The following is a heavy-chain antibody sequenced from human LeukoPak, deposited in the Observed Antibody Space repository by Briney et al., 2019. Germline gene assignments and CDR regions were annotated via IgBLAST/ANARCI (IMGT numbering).Heavy chain of an antibody. CDR2: ISAYSGDT. J-gene: IGHJ4*02. Sequence: ASVKVSCKASGYTFSKHGFSWVRQAPGQGLEWMGWISAYSGDTNFAQKFQDRVTMTTDTSTSTAYMELRSLRSDDTAVYYCAREGGHSYGREFDYWGQGTLVTVSS. V-gene: IGHV1-18*01. CDR1: GYTFSKHG. CDR3: AREGGHSYGREFDY. D-gene: IGHD5-18*01.